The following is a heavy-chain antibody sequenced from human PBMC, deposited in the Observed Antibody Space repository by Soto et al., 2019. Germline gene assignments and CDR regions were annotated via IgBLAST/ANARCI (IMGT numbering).Heavy chain of an antibody. V-gene: IGHV3-30-3*01. CDR2: ISYDGSNK. Sequence: PGGSLRLSCAASGFTFSSYAMHWVRQAPGKGLEWVAVISYDGSNKYYADSVKGRFTISRDNSKNTLYLQMNSLRAEDTAVYYCARGDVDTAMSYYYYGMDVWGQGTTVTVSS. CDR3: ARGDVDTAMSYYYYGMDV. J-gene: IGHJ6*02. CDR1: GFTFSSYA. D-gene: IGHD5-18*01.